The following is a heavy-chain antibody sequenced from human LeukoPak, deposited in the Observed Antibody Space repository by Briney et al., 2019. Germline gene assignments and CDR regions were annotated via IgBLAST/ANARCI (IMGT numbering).Heavy chain of an antibody. D-gene: IGHD3-3*01. CDR2: ISPYNGNT. J-gene: IGHJ6*02. CDR3: ARPTWSGYDYYYYGMDV. CDR1: GYIFTSQS. Sequence: GASLKVSCKTAGYIFTSQSISWVRQAPGQGLEWMGRISPYNGNTDYAPKFQGRITMTTDTSASTAYMELRSLRSDDTAVYYCARPTWSGYDYYYYGMDVWGQGTTVTVSS. V-gene: IGHV1-18*01.